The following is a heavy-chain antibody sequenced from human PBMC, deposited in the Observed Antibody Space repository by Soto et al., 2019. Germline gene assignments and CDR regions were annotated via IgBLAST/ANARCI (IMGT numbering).Heavy chain of an antibody. D-gene: IGHD5-12*01. Sequence: PWESLKISCRGSGNTFTAYCFGWVPQMPGQGPGWVGINNPGYSHSRYSPSFQGPVTLPAKKSNSTAYLQRSNLKASDTAMFYCGRGGYSGNSKDLLYIGGPVTLATVXS. V-gene: IGHV5-51*01. J-gene: IGHJ3*02. CDR1: GNTFTAYC. CDR3: GRGGYSGNSKDLLYI. CDR2: NNPGYSHS.